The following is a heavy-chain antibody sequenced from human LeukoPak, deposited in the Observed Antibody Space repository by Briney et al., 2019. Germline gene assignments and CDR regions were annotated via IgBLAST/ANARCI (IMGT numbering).Heavy chain of an antibody. J-gene: IGHJ6*03. V-gene: IGHV3-7*01. CDR1: GFTFSSYW. CDR3: AKEIGYDLESHYYYYMDV. Sequence: PGGSLRLSCAASGFTFSSYWMSWVRQAPGKGLEWVANIKQDGSEKYYADSVKGRFTISRDNAKNTLYLQMNSLRAEDTAVYYCAKEIGYDLESHYYYYMDVWGKGTTVTVSS. D-gene: IGHD5-12*01. CDR2: IKQDGSEK.